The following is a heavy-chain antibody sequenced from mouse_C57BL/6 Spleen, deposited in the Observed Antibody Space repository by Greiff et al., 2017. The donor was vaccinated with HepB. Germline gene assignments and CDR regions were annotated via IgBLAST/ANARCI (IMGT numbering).Heavy chain of an antibody. J-gene: IGHJ4*01. D-gene: IGHD1-1*01. Sequence: EVKLMESGGGLVKPGGSLKLSCAASGFTFSSYTMSWVRQTPEKRLEWVATISGGGGDTYYPDSVKGRFTISRDNAKNTLYLQMSSLRSEDTALYYCARLYCNGKGAMDYWGQGTSVTVSS. CDR3: ARLYCNGKGAMDY. V-gene: IGHV5-9*01. CDR1: GFTFSSYT. CDR2: ISGGGGDT.